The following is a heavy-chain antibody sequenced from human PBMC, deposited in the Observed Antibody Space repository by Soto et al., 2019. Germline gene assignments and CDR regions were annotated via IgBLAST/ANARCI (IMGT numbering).Heavy chain of an antibody. Sequence: GGSLRLSCAASGFTFSSYWMSWVRQAPGKGLEWVANINQDGSGKYYVDSVKGRFTISRHNSKNTLYLQMNSLRAEDTAVYYCAREVLAAPWSYYYYYYMDVWGKGTAVTVSS. CDR2: INQDGSGK. CDR1: GFTFSSYW. V-gene: IGHV3-7*03. CDR3: AREVLAAPWSYYYYYYMDV. D-gene: IGHD2-15*01. J-gene: IGHJ6*03.